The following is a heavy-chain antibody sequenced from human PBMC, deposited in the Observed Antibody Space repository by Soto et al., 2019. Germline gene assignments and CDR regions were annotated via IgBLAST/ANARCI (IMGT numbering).Heavy chain of an antibody. Sequence: GGSLRLSCAASGFTVSTKYMSWVRQAPGKGLEWVSVIYSGGSTFYADSVRGRFTISRDNSKNTVNLQMNSLRAEDTAVYYCARDPWAADYWGPGPLVTVSS. D-gene: IGHD3-16*01. V-gene: IGHV3-66*01. CDR1: GFTVSTKY. J-gene: IGHJ4*02. CDR3: ARDPWAADY. CDR2: IYSGGST.